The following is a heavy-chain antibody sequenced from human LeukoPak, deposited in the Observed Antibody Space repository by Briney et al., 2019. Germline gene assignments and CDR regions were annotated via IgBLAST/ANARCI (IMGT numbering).Heavy chain of an antibody. CDR1: GYTFTTYP. Sequence: ASVKVSCKASGYTFTTYPMNWVRQAPGQGLEWMGWINTNTGNPTYAQGFTGRFVFSLDTSVSTAYLQISSLKADDTAVYYCARDHPKYCSSTSCPEYFQHWGQGTLVTVSS. CDR2: INTNTGNP. CDR3: ARDHPKYCSSTSCPEYFQH. D-gene: IGHD2-2*01. J-gene: IGHJ1*01. V-gene: IGHV7-4-1*02.